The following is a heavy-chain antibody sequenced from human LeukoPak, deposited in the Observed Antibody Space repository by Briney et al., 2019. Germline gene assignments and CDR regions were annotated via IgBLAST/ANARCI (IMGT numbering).Heavy chain of an antibody. CDR2: IYPGDFET. D-gene: IGHD2/OR15-2a*01. CDR1: GYSFSGYW. J-gene: IGHJ4*02. V-gene: IGHV5-51*01. Sequence: GASLQISCKGSGYSFSGYWIGWVRQMPGKGLEWMGIIYPGDFETRYSPSFQGQVTISADRSISTAYVQWSSLKASDTAMYYCARGRVAAVSTSLSYWGQGTLVTVSS. CDR3: ARGRVAAVSTSLSY.